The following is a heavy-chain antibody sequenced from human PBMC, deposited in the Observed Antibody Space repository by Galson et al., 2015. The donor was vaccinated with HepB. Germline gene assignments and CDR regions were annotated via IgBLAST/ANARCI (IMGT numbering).Heavy chain of an antibody. CDR2: ISYDGSNK. CDR1: GFTFSSYA. CDR3: ARGGYCSSTSCYTYYYYGMDV. V-gene: IGHV3-30-3*01. Sequence: SLRLSCAASGFTFSSYAMHWVRQAPGKGLEWVAVISYDGSNKYYADSVKGRFTISRDNSKNTLYLQMNSLRAEDTAVYYCARGGYCSSTSCYTYYYYGMDVWGQGTTVTVSS. D-gene: IGHD2-2*02. J-gene: IGHJ6*02.